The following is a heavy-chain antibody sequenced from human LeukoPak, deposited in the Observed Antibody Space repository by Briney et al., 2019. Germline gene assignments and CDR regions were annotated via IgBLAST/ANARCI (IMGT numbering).Heavy chain of an antibody. Sequence: GGSLRLSCEASGFTFSSYGITWVRQAPGKGLEWVSGISGGSDTTHYAASVKGRFTISRDNSKNTLYLQMNSLRAEDTAVYYCARWDGYGDYWGQGTLVTVSS. J-gene: IGHJ4*02. V-gene: IGHV3-23*01. CDR1: GFTFSSYG. CDR2: ISGGSDTT. D-gene: IGHD5-24*01. CDR3: ARWDGYGDY.